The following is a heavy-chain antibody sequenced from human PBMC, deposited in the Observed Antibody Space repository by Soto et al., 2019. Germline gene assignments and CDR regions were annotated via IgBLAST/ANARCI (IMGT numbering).Heavy chain of an antibody. CDR1: GDSISSDKW. J-gene: IGHJ5*02. Sequence: QVQLQESGPGLVKPSGTLSLTCTVSGDSISSDKWWNWVRQPPGKGLEWIGEIYHSGSTNYNPSLKSRVTISLDKSKNQFSLNLRSVTAADTAVYYCASWGSFSSKWFDPWGQGTLVTVSS. CDR3: ASWGSFSSKWFDP. D-gene: IGHD3-16*01. V-gene: IGHV4-4*02. CDR2: IYHSGST.